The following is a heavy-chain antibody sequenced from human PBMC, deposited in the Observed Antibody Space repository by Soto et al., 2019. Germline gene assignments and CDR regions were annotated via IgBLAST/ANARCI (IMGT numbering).Heavy chain of an antibody. D-gene: IGHD3-10*01. J-gene: IGHJ4*02. CDR2: IYYSGST. CDR3: ARSLLSDFDY. CDR1: GGSISSSSYY. V-gene: IGHV4-39*01. Sequence: SETLSLTCTVSGGSISSSSYYWGWIRQPPGKGLEWIGSIYYSGSTYYNPSLKSRVTISVDTSKNQFSLKLSSVTAADTAVYYCARSLLSDFDYWGQGTLVTV.